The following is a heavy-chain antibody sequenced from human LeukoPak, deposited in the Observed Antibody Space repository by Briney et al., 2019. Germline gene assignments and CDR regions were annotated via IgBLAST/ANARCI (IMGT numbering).Heavy chain of an antibody. CDR1: GFTFSSYA. CDR2: ISYDGSNK. D-gene: IGHD5-24*01. CDR3: AKPQWLSGDYFDS. J-gene: IGHJ4*02. Sequence: GRSLRLSCAASGFTFSSYAMHWVRQAPGKGLEWVAVISYDGSNKYYADSVKGRFTISRDNSKNTLYLQMNSLRAEDTAVYYCAKPQWLSGDYFDSWGQGTLVTVSS. V-gene: IGHV3-30-3*02.